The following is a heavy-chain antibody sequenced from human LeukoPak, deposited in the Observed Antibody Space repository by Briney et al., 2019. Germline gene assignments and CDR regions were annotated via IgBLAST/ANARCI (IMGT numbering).Heavy chain of an antibody. CDR1: GYTFTSYG. CDR3: ARRAGSGSYFLYYFDY. CDR2: ISAYNGNT. V-gene: IGHV1-18*01. J-gene: IGHJ4*02. Sequence: ASVKVSCKASGYTFTSYGISWVRQAPGQGLEWMGWISAYNGNTNYAQKLQGRVTMTTDTSTSTACMELRSLRSDDTAVYYCARRAGSGSYFLYYFDYWGQGTLVTVSS. D-gene: IGHD3-10*01.